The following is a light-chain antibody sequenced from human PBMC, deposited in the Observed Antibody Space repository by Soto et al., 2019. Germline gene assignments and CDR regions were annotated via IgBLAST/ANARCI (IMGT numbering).Light chain of an antibody. CDR3: QQDGTSEII. CDR2: AAS. V-gene: IGKV3-11*01. J-gene: IGKJ5*01. Sequence: ENVFTQTPATLSLSPGARATLSCRASRSVGNNLAWYQKKPGQAPGLLIYAASTRATGIPARFSGSGSGTDFTLTISRLEPEDFAVFYCQQDGTSEIIFGQGTRLEIK. CDR1: RSVGNN.